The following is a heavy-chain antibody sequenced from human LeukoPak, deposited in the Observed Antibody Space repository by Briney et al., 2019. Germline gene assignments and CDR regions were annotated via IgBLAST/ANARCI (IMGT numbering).Heavy chain of an antibody. CDR3: ATSLGSSGTYYFDY. CDR1: GYTPTELS. CDR2: FDPEDGET. Sequence: ASVKVSCKVSGYTPTELSMHWVRQAPGKGLEWMGGFDPEDGETIYAQKFQGRVTMTGDTSTDTAYMELSSLRSEDTAVYYCATSLGSSGTYYFDYWGQGTLVTVSS. V-gene: IGHV1-24*01. J-gene: IGHJ4*02. D-gene: IGHD1-26*01.